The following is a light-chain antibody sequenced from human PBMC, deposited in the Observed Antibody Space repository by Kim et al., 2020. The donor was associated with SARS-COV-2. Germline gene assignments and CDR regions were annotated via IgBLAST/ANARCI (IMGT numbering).Light chain of an antibody. V-gene: IGLV1-40*01. CDR1: RSNNVEGYD. CDR3: QSYDSRLSSYV. CDR2: SNN. J-gene: IGLJ1*01. Sequence: QRVTISCTGSRSNNVEGYDVHWYQQLPGRAPKFLIYSNNNRPSGVPDRFSASKTGTSASLAITGLQAEDEAAYYCQSYDSRLSSYVFGTGTKVTVL.